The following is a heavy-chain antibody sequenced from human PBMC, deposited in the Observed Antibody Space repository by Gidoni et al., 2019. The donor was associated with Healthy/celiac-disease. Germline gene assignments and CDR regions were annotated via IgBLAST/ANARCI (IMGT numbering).Heavy chain of an antibody. V-gene: IGHV4-39*01. D-gene: IGHD6-19*01. CDR1: GGSISSSSYY. CDR3: ASYPTSIAVATEGFDY. J-gene: IGHJ4*02. Sequence: QLQLQESGPGLVKPSETLSLTCTVSGGSISSSSYYWGWIRQPPGKGLEWIGSIYYSGSTYYNPSLKSRVTISVDTSKNQFSLKLSSVTAADTAVYYCASYPTSIAVATEGFDYWGQGTLVTVSS. CDR2: IYYSGST.